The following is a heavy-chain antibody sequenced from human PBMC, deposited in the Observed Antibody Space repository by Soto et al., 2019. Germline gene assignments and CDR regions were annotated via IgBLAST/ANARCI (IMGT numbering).Heavy chain of an antibody. Sequence: GESLKISCKGFGYRFTNYWIAWVRQMPGKGLEWMGLVYPGDSDTRYSPPFQGQVTISVDKSISTAYLQWSSLRASDTAIYYCARQDGRGSYFWFDPWGQGTLVTVSS. V-gene: IGHV5-51*01. CDR1: GYRFTNYW. CDR3: ARQDGRGSYFWFDP. CDR2: VYPGDSDT. D-gene: IGHD1-26*01. J-gene: IGHJ5*02.